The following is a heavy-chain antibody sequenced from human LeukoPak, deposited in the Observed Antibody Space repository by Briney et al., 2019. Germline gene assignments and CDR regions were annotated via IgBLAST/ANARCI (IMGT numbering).Heavy chain of an antibody. CDR3: ARVGATTRSFDY. Sequence: SETLSLTCTVSGGSLKSYCWIWIRQPPGKGLEWIGFVYYSGTTYYNPSLKSRVTISVDTSKNQFSLKVSSVTAADTAVYYCARVGATTRSFDYWGQGALVTVSS. CDR2: VYYSGTT. CDR1: GGSLKSYC. D-gene: IGHD1-26*01. J-gene: IGHJ4*02. V-gene: IGHV4-59*01.